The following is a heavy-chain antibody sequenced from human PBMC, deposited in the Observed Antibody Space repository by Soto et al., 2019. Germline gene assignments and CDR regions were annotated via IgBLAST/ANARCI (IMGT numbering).Heavy chain of an antibody. CDR1: GYTFTSYG. CDR2: ISAYNGNT. CDR3: ARSGLPYYDFWSGYEVNWFDP. J-gene: IGHJ5*02. V-gene: IGHV1-18*01. Sequence: QVPLVQSGAEVKKPGASVKVSCKASGYTFTSYGISWVRQAPGQGLEWMGWISAYNGNTNYAQKLQGRVTMTTDTSTSTAYMELRSLRSDDTAVYYCARSGLPYYDFWSGYEVNWFDPWGQGTLVTVSS. D-gene: IGHD3-3*01.